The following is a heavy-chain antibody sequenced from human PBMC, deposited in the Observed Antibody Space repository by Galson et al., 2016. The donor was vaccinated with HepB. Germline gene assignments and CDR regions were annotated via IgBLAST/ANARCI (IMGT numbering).Heavy chain of an antibody. D-gene: IGHD3/OR15-3a*01. V-gene: IGHV3-53*01. CDR2: IYSGGGT. CDR3: ARLDVVRGRDS. CDR1: GFTVSNNY. J-gene: IGHJ4*02. Sequence: SLRLSCAVSGFTVSNNYMSWVRQAPGKGLEWVSVIYSGGGTYYADSVKGRFTISRDNSKNTVYLQMNSLRAEDTAVYYCARLDVVRGRDSWGLGTLVTVSS.